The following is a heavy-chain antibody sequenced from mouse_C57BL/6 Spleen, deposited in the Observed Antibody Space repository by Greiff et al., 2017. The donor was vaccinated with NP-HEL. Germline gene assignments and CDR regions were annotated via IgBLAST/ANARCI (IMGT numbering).Heavy chain of an antibody. D-gene: IGHD2-3*01. CDR2: ISSGGSYT. Sequence: EVQLVESGGDLVKPGGSLKLSCAASGFTFSSYGMSWVRQTPDKRLEWVATISSGGSYTYYPDSVKGRFTISRDNAKNTLYLQMSSLKSEDTAMYYGARPPDGYWYFDVWGTGTTVTVAS. CDR1: GFTFSSYG. J-gene: IGHJ1*03. V-gene: IGHV5-6*01. CDR3: ARPPDGYWYFDV.